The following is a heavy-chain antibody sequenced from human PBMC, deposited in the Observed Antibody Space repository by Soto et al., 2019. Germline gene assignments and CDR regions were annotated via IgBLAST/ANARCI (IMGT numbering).Heavy chain of an antibody. CDR2: IIPILGIA. V-gene: IGHV1-69*04. CDR1: GGTFSSYT. J-gene: IGHJ4*02. D-gene: IGHD5-18*01. CDR3: ARDFHVDTAMVTEPPDY. Sequence: SVKVSCKASGGTFSSYTISWVRRAPGQGLEWMGRIIPILGIANYAQKFQGRVTITADKSTSTAYMELSSLRSEDTAVYYCARDFHVDTAMVTEPPDYWGQGTLVTVSS.